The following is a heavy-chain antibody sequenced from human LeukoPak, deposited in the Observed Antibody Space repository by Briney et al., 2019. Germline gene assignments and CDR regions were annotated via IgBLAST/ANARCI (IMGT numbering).Heavy chain of an antibody. CDR2: ISGSGGST. J-gene: IGHJ6*02. D-gene: IGHD6-13*01. CDR1: GFTFSSYA. V-gene: IGHV3-23*01. CDR3: AKWRAAAGTARLYYYYYGMDV. Sequence: PGGSLRLSCGASGFTFSSYAMSWVRQAPGKGLEWVSAISGSGGSTYYADSVKGRFTISRDNSKNTLYLQMNSLRAEDTAVYYCAKWRAAAGTARLYYYYYGMDVWGQGTTVTVSS.